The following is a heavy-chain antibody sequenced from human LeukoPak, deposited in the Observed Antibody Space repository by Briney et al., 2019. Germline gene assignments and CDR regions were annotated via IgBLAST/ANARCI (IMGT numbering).Heavy chain of an antibody. CDR3: AREGERGYQLP. CDR2: IIPIFGTA. CDR1: GYTFTGYY. Sequence: SVKVSCKASGYTFTGYYMHWVRQAPGQGLEWMGGIIPIFGTANYAQKFQGRVTITTDESTSTAYMELSSLRSEDTAVYYCAREGERGYQLPWGQGTLVTVSS. J-gene: IGHJ4*02. D-gene: IGHD2-2*01. V-gene: IGHV1-69*05.